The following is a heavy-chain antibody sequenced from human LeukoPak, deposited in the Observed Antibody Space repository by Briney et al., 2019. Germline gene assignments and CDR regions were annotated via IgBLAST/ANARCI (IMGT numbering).Heavy chain of an antibody. J-gene: IGHJ4*02. Sequence: SETLSLTCTVSGDSISSYYWSWIRQPPGKGLEWIGYIYYSGSTNYNPSLKSRVTISVDTSKNQFSLKLSSVTAADTAVYYCARDDCSGGSCYSGKLNYWGQGTLVTVSS. CDR2: IYYSGST. CDR3: ARDDCSGGSCYSGKLNY. CDR1: GDSISSYY. D-gene: IGHD2-15*01. V-gene: IGHV4-59*01.